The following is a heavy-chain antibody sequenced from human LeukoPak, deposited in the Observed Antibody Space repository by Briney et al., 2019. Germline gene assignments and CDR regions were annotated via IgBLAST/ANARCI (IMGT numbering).Heavy chain of an antibody. J-gene: IGHJ6*02. V-gene: IGHV3-21*01. D-gene: IGHD2-8*01. CDR1: GFSFSTYS. Sequence: GGSLRLSCAASGFSFSTYSMNWVRQTPGKGLEWVSSISRTSSYIYYADSVKGRFTLSRDNGKNSLYLQMNSLRAEDTAVYYCARGGMGANSQEYFYYGMDVWGQGTTVTVSS. CDR3: ARGGMGANSQEYFYYGMDV. CDR2: ISRTSSYI.